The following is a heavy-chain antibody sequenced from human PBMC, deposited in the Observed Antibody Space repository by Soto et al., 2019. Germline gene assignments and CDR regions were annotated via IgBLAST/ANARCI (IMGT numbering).Heavy chain of an antibody. Sequence: EVQLVESGGGLVQPGGSLRLSCAASGFTFSSYWMSWVRQAPGKGLEWVANIKQDGSEKYYVDSVKGRFTISRDNAKNSLYLQMNSLRAEDTAVYYCARHTRDTAMPDWFDPWGQGTLVTVFS. CDR3: ARHTRDTAMPDWFDP. CDR2: IKQDGSEK. CDR1: GFTFSSYW. V-gene: IGHV3-7*05. J-gene: IGHJ5*02. D-gene: IGHD5-18*01.